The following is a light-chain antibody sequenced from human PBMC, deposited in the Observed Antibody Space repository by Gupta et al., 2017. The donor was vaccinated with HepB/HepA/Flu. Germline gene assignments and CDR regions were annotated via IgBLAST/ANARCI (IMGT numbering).Light chain of an antibody. Sequence: DIQLTQSPSTLSASVGDRVTITCRASQNINRWLAWYQQKPGRAPKLLIYKASSLESGVPSRFSGSGSGTEFTLTISSLQPDDFGTYYCQQYNNYFRASFGPGTKVDIK. CDR3: QQYNNYFRAS. J-gene: IGKJ3*01. V-gene: IGKV1-5*03. CDR1: QNINRW. CDR2: KAS.